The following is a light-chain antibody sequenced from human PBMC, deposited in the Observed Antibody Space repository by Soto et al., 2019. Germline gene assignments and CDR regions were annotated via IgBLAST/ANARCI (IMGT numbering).Light chain of an antibody. CDR2: AAS. J-gene: IGKJ1*01. CDR3: QKYDSAPWT. Sequence: DIQMTQSTSSLSASVRDRVTITCRAIQGISNYLAWYQQKPGKVPKLLIYAASTLQSGVPSRFSGSGSGTDFTLTISSLQPEDVATHYCQKYDSAPWTFGQGTKVEIK. CDR1: QGISNY. V-gene: IGKV1-27*01.